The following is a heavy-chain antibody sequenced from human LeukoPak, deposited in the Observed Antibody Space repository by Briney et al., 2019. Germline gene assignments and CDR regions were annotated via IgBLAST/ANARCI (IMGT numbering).Heavy chain of an antibody. CDR3: ARDRDYYDSSAPLDY. Sequence: GGSLRLSCAASGFTFSSYAMHWVRQDPGKGLGWVAVISYDGSNKYYADSVKGRFTISRDNSKNPLYLQMNSLRAEDTAVYYCARDRDYYDSSAPLDYWGQGTRVTVSS. D-gene: IGHD3-22*01. J-gene: IGHJ4*02. V-gene: IGHV3-30-3*01. CDR2: ISYDGSNK. CDR1: GFTFSSYA.